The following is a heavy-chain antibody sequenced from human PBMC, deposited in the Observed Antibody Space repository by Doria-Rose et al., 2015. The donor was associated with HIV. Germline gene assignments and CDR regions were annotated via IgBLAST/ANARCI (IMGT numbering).Heavy chain of an antibody. CDR2: INPSGGST. Sequence: QVQLVESGAEVKKPGASVKVSCKASGYTFTSYYMHWVRQAPGQGLEWMGIINPSGGSTSYAQKFQGRVTMTRDTSTSTVYMELSSLRSEDTAVYYCAREGFLEWYKYYYYGMDVWGQGTTVTVSS. CDR1: GYTFTSYY. V-gene: IGHV1-46*01. D-gene: IGHD3-3*01. CDR3: AREGFLEWYKYYYYGMDV. J-gene: IGHJ6*02.